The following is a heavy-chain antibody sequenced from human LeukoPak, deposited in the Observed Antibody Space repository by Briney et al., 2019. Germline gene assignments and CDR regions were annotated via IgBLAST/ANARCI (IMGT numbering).Heavy chain of an antibody. D-gene: IGHD2/OR15-2a*01. CDR2: ISWNSGSI. V-gene: IGHV3-9*01. CDR3: VSFYETY. Sequence: GGSLRLSCAASGFTFDDYAMHWVRQAPGKGLEWVSGISWNSGSIGYADSVKGRFTISRDNAKNSLYLQMNSLRAEDTAVYYCVSFYETYWGRGTLVTVSS. J-gene: IGHJ4*02. CDR1: GFTFDDYA.